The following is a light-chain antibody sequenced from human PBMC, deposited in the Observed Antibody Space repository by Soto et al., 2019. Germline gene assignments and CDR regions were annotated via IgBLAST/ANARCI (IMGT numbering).Light chain of an antibody. CDR3: QHYYTYPWT. Sequence: AIRMTQSPSSLSASTGDRVTITCRASQDIGNNLVWYQQKPGKAPKVLIHAASTLQGGVSSRFSGSRSGTDFTLTINSLQSEDFATHYCQHYYTYPWTFGQGTKVEV. V-gene: IGKV1-8*01. J-gene: IGKJ1*01. CDR1: QDIGNN. CDR2: AAS.